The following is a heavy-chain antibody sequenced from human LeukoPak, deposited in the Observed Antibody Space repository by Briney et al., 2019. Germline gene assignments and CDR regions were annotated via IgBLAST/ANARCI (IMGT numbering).Heavy chain of an antibody. Sequence: KSGGSLTLSCAASGFTFSTHSMNWVRQAPGKGLEWVSYISHSGNDIYYGEPVRGRFTISRDNAKNSLYLQMHTLSAEDTAVYYCAGDGTGVLPGDAFDIWSQGTMVTVSS. V-gene: IGHV3-21*05. J-gene: IGHJ3*02. CDR2: ISHSGNDI. D-gene: IGHD3-10*01. CDR1: GFTFSTHS. CDR3: AGDGTGVLPGDAFDI.